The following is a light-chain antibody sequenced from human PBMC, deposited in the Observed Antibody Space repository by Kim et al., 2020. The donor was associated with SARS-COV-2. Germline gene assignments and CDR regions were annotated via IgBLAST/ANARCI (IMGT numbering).Light chain of an antibody. CDR1: SSNIGSNY. CDR3: AAWDDSLSGWV. V-gene: IGLV1-47*01. CDR2: RNN. J-gene: IGLJ3*02. Sequence: QSVLTQPPSASGTPGQRVTISFSGSSSNIGSNYVYWYQQLPGTAPKLLIYRNNQRPSGVPDRFSGSKSGTSASLAISGLRSEDEADYYCAAWDDSLSGWVFGGGTQLTVL.